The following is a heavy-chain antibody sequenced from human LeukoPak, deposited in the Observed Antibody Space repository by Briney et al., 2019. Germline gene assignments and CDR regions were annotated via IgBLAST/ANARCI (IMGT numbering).Heavy chain of an antibody. CDR2: IYYSGST. CDR3: ARDAWVASRAGGYVI. CDR1: GGSISSGDYY. V-gene: IGHV4-30-4*08. D-gene: IGHD5-12*01. J-gene: IGHJ4*02. Sequence: PSQTLSLTCTVSGGSISSGDYYWSWIRPPPGKGLEWIGYIYYSGSTYYNPSLKSRVTISVDTSKNQFSLKLSSVTAADTAVYYCARDAWVASRAGGYVIWGQGTLVTVSS.